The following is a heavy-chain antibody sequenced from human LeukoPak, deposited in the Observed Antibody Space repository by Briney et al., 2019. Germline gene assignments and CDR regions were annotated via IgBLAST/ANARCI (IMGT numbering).Heavy chain of an antibody. CDR3: ASEITYYDFWSGRMGAFDI. J-gene: IGHJ3*02. V-gene: IGHV1-69*13. CDR1: GGTFSSYA. Sequence: ASVKVSCKASGGTFSSYAISWVRQAPGQGLEWMGGFIPIFGTANYAQKFPGRVTITADESTSTAYMELSSLRSEDTAVYYCASEITYYDFWSGRMGAFDIWGQGTMVTVSS. D-gene: IGHD3-3*01. CDR2: FIPIFGTA.